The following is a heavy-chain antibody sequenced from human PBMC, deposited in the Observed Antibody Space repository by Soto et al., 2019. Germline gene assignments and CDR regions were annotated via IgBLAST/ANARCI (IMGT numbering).Heavy chain of an antibody. CDR2: ISSSGSTI. D-gene: IGHD2-2*02. CDR3: ARVAVGGVVVPAAIPSGAFDI. V-gene: IGHV3-48*03. J-gene: IGHJ3*02. CDR1: GFTFSSYE. Sequence: TGGSLRLSCAASGFTFSSYEMNWVRQAPGKGLEWVSYISSSGSTIYYSDSVKGRFTTSRDNAKNSLYLQMNSLRAEDTAVYYCARVAVGGVVVPAAIPSGAFDIWGQGTMVTVSS.